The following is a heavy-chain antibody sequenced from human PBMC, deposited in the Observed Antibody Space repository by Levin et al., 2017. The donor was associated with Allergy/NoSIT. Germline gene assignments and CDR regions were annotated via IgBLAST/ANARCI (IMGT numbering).Heavy chain of an antibody. CDR2: IYYSGST. CDR3: ARLEWGAATRAFDI. V-gene: IGHV4-39*01. J-gene: IGHJ3*02. CDR1: GGSISSSSYY. Sequence: SCTVSGGSISSSSYYWGWIRQPPGKGLEYIGSIYYSGSTYYNPSLKSRVTISVDTSKNQFSLKLTSVTAADTAVYYCARLEWGAATRAFDIWGQGTMVTVSS. D-gene: IGHD3-3*01.